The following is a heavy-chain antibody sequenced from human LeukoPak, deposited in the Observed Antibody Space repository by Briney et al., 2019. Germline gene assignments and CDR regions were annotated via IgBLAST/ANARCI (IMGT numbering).Heavy chain of an antibody. CDR1: GFTFSGYT. CDR2: ITSSSSAI. V-gene: IGHV3-48*02. D-gene: IGHD2-21*01. Sequence: GGSLRLSCVASGFTFSGYTMNWVRQAPGKGLEWISYITSSSSAIEYADSVKGRFTISRDNAKNSLYLQMNSLRDEDTAVYYCVRELPPVVQYYFDHWGPGTLVTVSS. J-gene: IGHJ4*02. CDR3: VRELPPVVQYYFDH.